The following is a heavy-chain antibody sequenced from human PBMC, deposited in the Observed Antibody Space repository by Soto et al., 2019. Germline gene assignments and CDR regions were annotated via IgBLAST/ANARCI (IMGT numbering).Heavy chain of an antibody. D-gene: IGHD2-15*01. CDR2: IYWDNDD. CDR3: AHTPNYHAGSHYFEF. Sequence: SGPTLVNPTQTLTLTCTFSGFSLSTRGEGVGWIRQPPGKSVEWLAFIYWDNDDRYSPSLKSRLTITKDTSKNQVVLTMTNVEPVDTASYFCAHTPNYHAGSHYFEFWGQGTLVTVSS. V-gene: IGHV2-5*02. J-gene: IGHJ4*02. CDR1: GFSLSTRGEG.